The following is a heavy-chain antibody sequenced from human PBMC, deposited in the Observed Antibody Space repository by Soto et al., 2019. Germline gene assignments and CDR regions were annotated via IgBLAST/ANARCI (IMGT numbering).Heavy chain of an antibody. CDR1: GYSFACYW. V-gene: IGHV5-10-1*01. D-gene: IGHD3-22*01. CDR3: ARDLGVVITAEYFQH. Sequence: GESMKISCKGSGYSFACYWITWVRQNPWKGLEWMGRIDPSDSQTYYSPSFRGHVTISVTKSITTVFLQWSSLRASDTALYYCARDLGVVITAEYFQHWGQGTLVTVSS. CDR2: IDPSDSQT. J-gene: IGHJ1*01.